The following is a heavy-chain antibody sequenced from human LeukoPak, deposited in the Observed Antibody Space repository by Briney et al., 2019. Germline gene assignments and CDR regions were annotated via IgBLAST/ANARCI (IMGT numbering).Heavy chain of an antibody. D-gene: IGHD3-10*01. Sequence: SGPTLVKPTQTLTLTCTFSGFSLSTSGVGVGWIRQPPVKALEWLALIYWDDDKRYSPSLKSRLTITKDTSKNQVVLTMTNMDPVDTATYYCAHSGNYYGSGSSSMDVWGKGTTVTVSS. CDR3: AHSGNYYGSGSSSMDV. CDR1: GFSLSTSGVG. CDR2: IYWDDDK. V-gene: IGHV2-5*02. J-gene: IGHJ6*04.